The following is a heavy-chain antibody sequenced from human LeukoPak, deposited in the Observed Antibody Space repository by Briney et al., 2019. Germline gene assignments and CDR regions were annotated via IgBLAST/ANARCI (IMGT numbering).Heavy chain of an antibody. J-gene: IGHJ4*02. CDR3: ATGTSSWDILTGYSLDY. D-gene: IGHD3-9*01. CDR1: GYTLTELS. CDR2: FDPEDGET. Sequence: ASVTVSCKVSGYTLTELSMHWVRQAPGKGLEGMGGFDPEDGETIYAQKFQGRVTMTEDTSTDTAYMELSSLRSEDTAVYYCATGTSSWDILTGYSLDYWGQGTLVTVSS. V-gene: IGHV1-24*01.